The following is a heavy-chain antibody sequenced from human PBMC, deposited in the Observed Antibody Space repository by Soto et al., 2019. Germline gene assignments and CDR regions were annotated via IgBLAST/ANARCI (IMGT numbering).Heavy chain of an antibody. D-gene: IGHD5-12*01. CDR3: AHRDSGYGGVFD. Sequence: QITWKESGPTLVKPSQTLTLSCTFSGFSLNTSGVGVGWIRQPPGKALEWLALIYWDDDKRYSPSLESRLTITKDTSKNQVVLIITNMDPVDTATYYCAHRDSGYGGVFDRGQGTLVIVSS. V-gene: IGHV2-5*02. CDR2: IYWDDDK. CDR1: GFSLNTSGVG. J-gene: IGHJ4*02.